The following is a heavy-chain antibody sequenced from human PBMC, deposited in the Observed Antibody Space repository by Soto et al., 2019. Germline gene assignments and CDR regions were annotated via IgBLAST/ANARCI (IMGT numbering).Heavy chain of an antibody. CDR3: ARAPVVAASTPEFDY. CDR1: GFTFSSYA. Sequence: GGSLRLSCAASGFTFSSYAMSWVRQAPGKGLEWVSAISGSVGSTYYADSVKGRFTISRDNSKNTLYLQMNSLRAEDTAVYYCARAPVVAASTPEFDYWGQGTLVTVSS. D-gene: IGHD2-15*01. CDR2: ISGSVGST. V-gene: IGHV3-23*01. J-gene: IGHJ4*02.